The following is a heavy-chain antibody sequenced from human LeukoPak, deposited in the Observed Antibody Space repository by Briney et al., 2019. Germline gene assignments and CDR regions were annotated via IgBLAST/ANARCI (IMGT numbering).Heavy chain of an antibody. CDR2: IYYSEIS. Sequence: SETLSLTCTVSGGSISSYYWSWLRQPPRKRLEWLRYIYYSEISDYNPSLKSRVSISVDTSKNRFSLKLSSVTAADTAVYYCARDRYGGNSGEFDYWGQGTLVTVST. D-gene: IGHD4-23*01. CDR1: GGSISSYY. V-gene: IGHV4-59*01. J-gene: IGHJ4*02. CDR3: ARDRYGGNSGEFDY.